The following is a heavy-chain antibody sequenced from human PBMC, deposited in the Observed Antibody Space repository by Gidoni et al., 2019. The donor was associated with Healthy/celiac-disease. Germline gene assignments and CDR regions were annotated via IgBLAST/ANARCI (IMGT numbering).Heavy chain of an antibody. J-gene: IGHJ6*02. V-gene: IGHV3-33*01. CDR1: GFTFSSYG. CDR2: IWYDGSNK. D-gene: IGHD3-16*02. CDR3: ARDDEGVFGGVIVISYYYGMDV. Sequence: QVQLVESGGGVVQPGRSLRLSCAASGFTFSSYGMHCVRQAPGKGLEWVAVIWYDGSNKYYADSVKGRFTISRDNSKNTLYLQMNSLRAEDTAVYYCARDDEGVFGGVIVISYYYGMDVWGQGTTVTVSS.